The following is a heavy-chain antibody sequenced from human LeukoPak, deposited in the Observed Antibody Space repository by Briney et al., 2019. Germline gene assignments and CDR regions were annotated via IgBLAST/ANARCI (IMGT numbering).Heavy chain of an antibody. CDR3: AKDPYGSYSDY. V-gene: IGHV4-34*01. J-gene: IGHJ4*02. Sequence: SETLSLTCAVYGGSFSGYYWSWIRQPPGKGLEWIGEINHSGSTNYNPSLKSRVTISVDTSKNQFSLKLSSVTAADTAVYYCAKDPYGSYSDYWGQGTLVTVSS. D-gene: IGHD4-17*01. CDR2: INHSGST. CDR1: GGSFSGYY.